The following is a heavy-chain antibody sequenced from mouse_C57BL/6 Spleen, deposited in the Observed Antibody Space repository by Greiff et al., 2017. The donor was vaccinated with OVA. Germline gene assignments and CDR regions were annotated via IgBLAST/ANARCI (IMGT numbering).Heavy chain of an antibody. Sequence: QVHVKQPGAELVRPGSSVKLSCKASGYTFTSYWMDWVKQRPGQGLEWIGNIYPSDGETHYNPKFKDKATLTVDKSSSTAYMPLSSLTSEDSAVYYWAREGYDNSYDYWGQGTTLTVSS. V-gene: IGHV1-61*01. CDR2: IYPSDGET. J-gene: IGHJ2*01. CDR3: AREGYDNSYDY. D-gene: IGHD1-1*01. CDR1: GYTFTSYW.